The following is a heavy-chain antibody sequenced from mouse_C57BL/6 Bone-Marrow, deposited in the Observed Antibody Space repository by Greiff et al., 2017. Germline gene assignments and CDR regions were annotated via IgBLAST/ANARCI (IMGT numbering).Heavy chain of an antibody. V-gene: IGHV1-5*01. D-gene: IGHD1-3*01. J-gene: IGHJ3*01. CDR1: GYTFTSYW. CDR2: IYPGNSDT. CDR3: KRRKWWFAF. Sequence: VQLQQSGTVLARPGASVKMSCKTSGYTFTSYWMHWVKQRPGQGLEWIGAIYPGNSDTSYNQKFKGKAKLTAVTSASTAYMELISLTNEDSAVYYCKRRKWWFAFWDQGKLVTVTA.